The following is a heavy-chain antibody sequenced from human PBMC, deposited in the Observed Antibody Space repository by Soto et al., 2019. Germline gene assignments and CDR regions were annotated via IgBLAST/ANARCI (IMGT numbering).Heavy chain of an antibody. D-gene: IGHD6-13*01. V-gene: IGHV2-5*01. Sequence: SGPTLVKPTQPLTLTCTFSGFSLSTSGVGVGWIRQPPGKALEWLALIYWNDDKRYSPTLKSRPTITKDPSKNQVVLTMTNMDPVDTATYYCALARIAAASQPFDYWGQGTLVTVSS. CDR1: GFSLSTSGVG. J-gene: IGHJ4*02. CDR3: ALARIAAASQPFDY. CDR2: IYWNDDK.